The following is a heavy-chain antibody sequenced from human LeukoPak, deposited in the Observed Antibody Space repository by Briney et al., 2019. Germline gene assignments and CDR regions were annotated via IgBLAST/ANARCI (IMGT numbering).Heavy chain of an antibody. J-gene: IGHJ4*02. CDR1: GFTFSSYS. V-gene: IGHV3-21*04. D-gene: IGHD2-21*02. Sequence: SGGSLRLSCAASGFTFSSYSMNWVRQAPGKGLEWVSSISSSSSYIYYADSVKGRFTISRDNSKNTLYLQMNSLRVEDTAVYYCATCGGDCYNGDYFDYWGQGTLVTVSS. CDR2: ISSSSSYI. CDR3: ATCGGDCYNGDYFDY.